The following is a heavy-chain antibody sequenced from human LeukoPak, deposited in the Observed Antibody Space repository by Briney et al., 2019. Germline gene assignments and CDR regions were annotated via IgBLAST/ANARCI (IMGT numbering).Heavy chain of an antibody. D-gene: IGHD1-1*01. CDR1: GFTFSSYA. J-gene: IGHJ4*02. CDR3: AKGGVQLERRQYFDY. CDR2: ISGSGGST. Sequence: GGSLRLSCAASGFTFSSYAMSWVRQAPGKGLEWVSAISGSGGSTYYADSVKGRFTISRDNSKNTLYLQMNSLRAEDTAVYYCAKGGVQLERRQYFDYWGQGTLSPSPQ. V-gene: IGHV3-23*01.